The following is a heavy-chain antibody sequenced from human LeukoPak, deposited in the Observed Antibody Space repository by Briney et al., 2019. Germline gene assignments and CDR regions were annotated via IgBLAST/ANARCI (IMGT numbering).Heavy chain of an antibody. CDR3: ARGPDDCSSPSCYLPLRYYYYGMDV. CDR2: ISAYNGNT. CDR1: GYTFTSYG. J-gene: IGHJ6*02. V-gene: IGHV1-18*01. Sequence: ASVKVSCKASGYTFTSYGISWVRQAPGQGLEWMGWISAYNGNTNYAQKLQGRVTMTTDTSTSTAYMELRSLRSDDTAVYYCARGPDDCSSPSCYLPLRYYYYGMDVWGQGTTVTVSS. D-gene: IGHD2-2*01.